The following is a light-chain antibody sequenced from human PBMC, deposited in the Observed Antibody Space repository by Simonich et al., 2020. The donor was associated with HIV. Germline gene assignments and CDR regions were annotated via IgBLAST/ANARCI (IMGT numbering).Light chain of an antibody. V-gene: IGKV3-15*01. CDR1: QSVSSN. CDR2: DAS. J-gene: IGKJ2*01. CDR3: QQYNNWPYT. Sequence: EIVMTQSPATLSVSPGVRATLPCRASQSVSSNLAWYQQKPGQAPRLLIYDASTRATGIPARFSGSWSGTEFTLTISSMQSEDFAVYYCQQYNNWPYTFGQGTKLEIK.